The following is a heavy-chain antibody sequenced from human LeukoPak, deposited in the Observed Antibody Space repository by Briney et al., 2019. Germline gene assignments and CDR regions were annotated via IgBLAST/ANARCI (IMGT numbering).Heavy chain of an antibody. CDR2: INHSGST. V-gene: IGHV4-34*09. CDR1: GGSFSGYY. D-gene: IGHD3-10*01. CDR3: ARGPGSYEN. J-gene: IGHJ4*02. Sequence: SETLSLTCAVYGGSFSGYYWSWIRQPPGKGLEWIGEINHSGSTNYNPSLKSRVTISVDTSKNQFSLKLSSVTAADTAVYYCARGPGSYENWGQGTLVTVSS.